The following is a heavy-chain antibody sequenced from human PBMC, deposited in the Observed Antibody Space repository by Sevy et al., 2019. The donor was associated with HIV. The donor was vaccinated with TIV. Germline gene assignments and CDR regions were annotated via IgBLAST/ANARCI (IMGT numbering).Heavy chain of an antibody. D-gene: IGHD6-13*01. CDR1: GFTFSNYG. CDR3: ANALAGPGRRYFDY. Sequence: GGSLRLSCAASGFTFSNYGMHWVRQVPGKGLEWVTFIRYDGSDKYYAASVKGRFTISRDDSKNTLYLQMDSLRAEDTAIYYCANALAGPGRRYFDYWGQGTLVTVSS. CDR2: IRYDGSDK. J-gene: IGHJ4*02. V-gene: IGHV3-30*02.